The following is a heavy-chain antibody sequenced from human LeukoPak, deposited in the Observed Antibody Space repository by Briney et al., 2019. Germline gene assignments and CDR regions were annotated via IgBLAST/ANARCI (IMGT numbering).Heavy chain of an antibody. J-gene: IGHJ4*02. CDR2: IYHSGST. Sequence: PSETLSLTCSVSGYSISSGYYWGWIRQPPGKGLEWIGNIYHSGSTYYNPSLKSRVTISVDTSKNQFSLKLSSVTAADTAVYYCARHAGYLYYFDYWGQGTLVTVSS. CDR3: ARHAGYLYYFDY. V-gene: IGHV4-38-2*01. D-gene: IGHD5-18*01. CDR1: GYSISSGYY.